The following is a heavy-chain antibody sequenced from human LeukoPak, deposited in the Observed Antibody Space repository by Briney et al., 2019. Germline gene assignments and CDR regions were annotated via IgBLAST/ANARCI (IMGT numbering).Heavy chain of an antibody. V-gene: IGHV4-59*08. CDR2: IYYSGST. Sequence: KTSETLSLTCTVSGGSISGYYWSWIRQPPGKGLEWIGYIYYSGSTNYNPSLKSRVTILVDTSKNQFSLKLSSVTAADTAVYYCARHGSGYCSGGSCYFDYWGQGTLVTVSS. J-gene: IGHJ4*02. D-gene: IGHD2-15*01. CDR3: ARHGSGYCSGGSCYFDY. CDR1: GGSISGYY.